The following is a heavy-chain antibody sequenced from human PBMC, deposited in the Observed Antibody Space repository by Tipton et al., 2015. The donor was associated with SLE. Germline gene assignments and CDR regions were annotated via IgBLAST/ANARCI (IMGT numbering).Heavy chain of an antibody. CDR2: INTNTGNP. CDR1: GYTFTSYA. V-gene: IGHV7-4-1*02. D-gene: IGHD1-26*01. CDR3: ATVGDTGLQRSDN. Sequence: QSGAEVKKPGASVKVSCKASGYTFTSYAMNWVRQAPGQGLEWMGWINTNTGNPTYAQGFTGRFVFSLDTSVSTAYLQISSLEADDTAMYYCATVGDTGLQRSDNWGQGTLVTVSS. J-gene: IGHJ4*02.